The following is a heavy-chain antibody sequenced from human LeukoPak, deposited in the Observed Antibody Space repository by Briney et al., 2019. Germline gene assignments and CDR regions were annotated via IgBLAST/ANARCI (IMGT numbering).Heavy chain of an antibody. CDR3: AKGVGYCSGGSCQQFDY. V-gene: IGHV3-23*01. Sequence: GGSLRLSCAASEFTFSSYAMSWVRQAPGKGLEWVSSISGSGGNTYYVDSVKGRFTISRDNSKNTLYLQMNSLRAEDTAVYYCAKGVGYCSGGSCQQFDYWGQGTLVTVSS. CDR2: ISGSGGNT. CDR1: EFTFSSYA. D-gene: IGHD2-15*01. J-gene: IGHJ4*02.